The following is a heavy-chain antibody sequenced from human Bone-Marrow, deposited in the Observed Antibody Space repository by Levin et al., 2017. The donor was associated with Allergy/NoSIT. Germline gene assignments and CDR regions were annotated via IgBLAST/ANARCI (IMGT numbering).Heavy chain of an antibody. V-gene: IGHV3-72*01. CDR3: SRGPPDY. CDR2: IRNKVNSYTT. J-gene: IGHJ4*02. Sequence: HAGGSLRLSCAASGFTFSDHYMDWVRQAPGKGLEWVGRIRNKVNSYTTEYAASVKGRFTISRDDSKNSLYLQMNSLKTEDTAMYYCSRGPPDYWGQGTLVTVSS. CDR1: GFTFSDHY.